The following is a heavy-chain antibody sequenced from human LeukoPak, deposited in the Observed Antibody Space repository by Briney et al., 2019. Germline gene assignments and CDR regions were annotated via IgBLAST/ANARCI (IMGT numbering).Heavy chain of an antibody. Sequence: GGSLRLSCAASGFTFSSYAKSWVRQAPGKGLEWVSAISGSGGSTYYADSVKGRFTISRDNSKNTLYLQMNSLRAEDTAVYYCAKGRSGRFCCWLDPWGQGTLVTVSS. J-gene: IGHJ5*02. D-gene: IGHD3-3*01. CDR2: ISGSGGST. V-gene: IGHV3-23*01. CDR3: AKGRSGRFCCWLDP. CDR1: GFTFSSYA.